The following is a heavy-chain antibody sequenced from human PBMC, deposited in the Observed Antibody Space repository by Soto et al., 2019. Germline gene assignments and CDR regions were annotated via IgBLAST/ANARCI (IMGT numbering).Heavy chain of an antibody. Sequence: SETMYLASTVSGGTISTYYWHDIRQSPGKGLEWIGFVYHTGRTNYNPALRSRVTMSVDTSKNQFSLTMNSVTAADTAVYYCARSGGFAFFDLWGQGALVIVS. CDR1: GGTISTYY. J-gene: IGHJ4*02. CDR3: ARSGGFAFFDL. CDR2: VYHTGRT. D-gene: IGHD1-26*01. V-gene: IGHV4-59*12.